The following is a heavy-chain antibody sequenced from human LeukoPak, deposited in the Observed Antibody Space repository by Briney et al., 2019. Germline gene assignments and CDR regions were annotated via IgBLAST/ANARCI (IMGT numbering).Heavy chain of an antibody. Sequence: GASVKVSCKASGYTFTGYYMHWVRQAPGQGLEWMGRINPNSGGTNCAQKFQGRVTMTRDTSISTAYMELSRLRSDDTAVYYCARDPVVYYGSGSVDYWGQGTLVTVSS. D-gene: IGHD3-10*01. CDR3: ARDPVVYYGSGSVDY. J-gene: IGHJ4*02. CDR1: GYTFTGYY. CDR2: INPNSGGT. V-gene: IGHV1-2*06.